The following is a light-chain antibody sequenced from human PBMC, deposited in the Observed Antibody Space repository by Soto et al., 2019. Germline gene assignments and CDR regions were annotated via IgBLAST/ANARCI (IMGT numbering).Light chain of an antibody. V-gene: IGKV3-20*01. J-gene: IGKJ2*01. CDR3: QQYATSPYT. CDR2: AAS. CDR1: QSVTSNY. Sequence: EIVLTQSPGTLSLSPGERATLSCRASQSVTSNYLAWYQQKPGQAPRLLVFAASGRPAGIRDRFSGSGSGTDFTLTISRLEPEDFALYYCQQYATSPYTFAQGTKLEIQ.